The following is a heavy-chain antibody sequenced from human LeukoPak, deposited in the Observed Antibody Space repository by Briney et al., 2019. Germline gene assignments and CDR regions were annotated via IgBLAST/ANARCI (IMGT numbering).Heavy chain of an antibody. Sequence: ASVKVSCKASGNTFTGYYMHWVRQAPGQGLEWMGRINPNSGGTNYAQKFQGRVTMTRDTSISTAYMELSRLRSDDTAVYYCARGSTYYDILTGYQERAYFDYWGQGTLVTVSS. J-gene: IGHJ4*02. D-gene: IGHD3-9*01. CDR1: GNTFTGYY. CDR3: ARGSTYYDILTGYQERAYFDY. V-gene: IGHV1-2*06. CDR2: INPNSGGT.